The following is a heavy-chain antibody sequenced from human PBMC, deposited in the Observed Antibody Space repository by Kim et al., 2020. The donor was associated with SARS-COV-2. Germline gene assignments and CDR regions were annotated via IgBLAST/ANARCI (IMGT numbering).Heavy chain of an antibody. D-gene: IGHD3-3*02. J-gene: IGHJ4*02. CDR2: IYYSGSA. CDR3: ARSPRYHISARD. CDR1: GGSISSYY. V-gene: IGHV4-59*01. Sequence: SETLSLTCTVSGGSISSYYWSWIRQPPGKGLEWIGVIYYSGSADYNPSLKSRVTISVDTSRNQFSLRRSSVTAADTAVYYWARSPRYHISARDSGQGTLV.